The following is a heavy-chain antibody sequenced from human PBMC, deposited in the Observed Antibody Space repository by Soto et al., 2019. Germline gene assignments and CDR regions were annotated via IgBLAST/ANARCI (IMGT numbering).Heavy chain of an antibody. CDR1: GFTFTTYA. D-gene: IGHD3-22*01. J-gene: IGHJ3*02. V-gene: IGHV3-23*01. CDR3: ARIQACYDSSGYFSASDI. Sequence: GGSLRLSCAASGFTFTTYAMSWVRQAPGKGLEWVSVISRRGDTTYYADSVKGRFTISRDNSKNTLYLQMNSLRAEDRAVYYCARIQACYDSSGYFSASDIWGQGTMVTVSS. CDR2: ISRRGDTT.